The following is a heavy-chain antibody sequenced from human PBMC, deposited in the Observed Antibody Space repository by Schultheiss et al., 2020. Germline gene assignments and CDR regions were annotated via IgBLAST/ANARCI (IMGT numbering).Heavy chain of an antibody. J-gene: IGHJ5*02. CDR3: ARDLFGGVWFDP. CDR1: GCFISGYY. Sequence: SETLSLTCTVSGCFISGYYWTWIRQSAGKGLEWIGRFHSSGSSNYNPSLKSRLTMSVDTSRNQFSLKLTSVTAADTAVYYCARDLFGGVWFDPWGQGTLVTVSS. CDR2: FHSSGSS. D-gene: IGHD2-21*01. V-gene: IGHV4-4*07.